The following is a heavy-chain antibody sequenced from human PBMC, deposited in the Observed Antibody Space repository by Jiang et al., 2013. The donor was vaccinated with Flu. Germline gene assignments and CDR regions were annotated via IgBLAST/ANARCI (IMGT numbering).Heavy chain of an antibody. D-gene: IGHD4-17*01. CDR2: ISYDGSNK. CDR3: ASTDFYGDYYFDY. V-gene: IGHV3-30*04. J-gene: IGHJ4*02. CDR1: GFTFSSYA. Sequence: VQLLESGGGVVQPGRSLRLSCAASGFTFSSYAMHWVRQAPGKGLEWVAVISYDGSNKYYADSVKGRFTISRDNSKNTLYLQMNSLRAEDTAVYYCASTDFYGDYYFDYWGQGTLVTVSS.